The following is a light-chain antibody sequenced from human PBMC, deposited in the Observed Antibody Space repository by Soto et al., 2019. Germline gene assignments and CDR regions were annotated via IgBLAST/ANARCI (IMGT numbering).Light chain of an antibody. V-gene: IGLV2-14*03. CDR2: DVS. J-gene: IGLJ3*02. CDR1: SSDVGGYNY. CDR3: SSYTTSSTGV. Sequence: QSALTQPASVSGSPGQSITISCTGTSSDVGGYNYVSWYQQHPGKAPKLMIFDVSNRPSGVSNRFSGSKSGNTASLTISGLRAEDEADYHCSSYTTSSTGVFGGGTKLTVL.